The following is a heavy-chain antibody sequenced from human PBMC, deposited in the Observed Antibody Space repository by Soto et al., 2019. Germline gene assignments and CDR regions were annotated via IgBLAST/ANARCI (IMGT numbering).Heavy chain of an antibody. CDR2: IIPLTETP. J-gene: IGHJ4*02. CDR1: GGTFSNYA. Sequence: QVQLVQSGAEVKKPGSSVKVSCKASGGTFSNYAISWVRQAPGHGLEWVGGIIPLTETPVYAQTVQGRLTITADEITSAAYMELSSLSSDDTAVYYCAIGTRTSWSCDFWGQGTVVTVSS. D-gene: IGHD2-2*01. V-gene: IGHV1-69*01. CDR3: AIGTRTSWSCDF.